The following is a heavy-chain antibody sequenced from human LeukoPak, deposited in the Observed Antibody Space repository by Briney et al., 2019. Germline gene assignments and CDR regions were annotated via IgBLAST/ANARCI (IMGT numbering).Heavy chain of an antibody. Sequence: GGSLRLSCAASGFTFSDYNMRWIRQAPGKGLEWVSSISRSGSTKYYADSVKVRFTISRDNAKNSLFLQMNSLRAEDTAVYYCASVLRYCSGGNCYSGGLGYMDVWGKGTTVTISS. CDR3: ASVLRYCSGGNCYSGGLGYMDV. CDR2: ISRSGSTK. D-gene: IGHD2-15*01. CDR1: GFTFSDYN. V-gene: IGHV3-11*01. J-gene: IGHJ6*03.